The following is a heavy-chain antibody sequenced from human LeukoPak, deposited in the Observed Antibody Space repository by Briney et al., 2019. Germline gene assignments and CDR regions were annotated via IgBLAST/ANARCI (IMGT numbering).Heavy chain of an antibody. Sequence: ASVKVSCKASGYTFTGYYMHWVRQAPGQGLEWMGWINPNSGGTNYAQKFQGRVTMTRDTSISTAHMELSRLRSDDTAVYYCARDGTSSGYVYYMDVWGKGTTVTVSS. CDR1: GYTFTGYY. J-gene: IGHJ6*03. V-gene: IGHV1-2*02. CDR3: ARDGTSSGYVYYMDV. CDR2: INPNSGGT. D-gene: IGHD3-22*01.